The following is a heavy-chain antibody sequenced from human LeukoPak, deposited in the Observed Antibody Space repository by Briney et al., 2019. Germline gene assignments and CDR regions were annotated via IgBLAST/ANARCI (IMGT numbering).Heavy chain of an antibody. J-gene: IGHJ5*02. CDR3: ARDSTYYDILTASFDP. Sequence: GASVKVSCKASGYTFTGYYMHWVRQAPGQGLEWMGWINPNSGGTNYAQKLQGRVTMTTDTSTSTAYMELRSLRSDDTAVYYCARDSTYYDILTASFDPWGQGTLVTVSS. V-gene: IGHV1-2*02. CDR2: INPNSGGT. D-gene: IGHD3-9*01. CDR1: GYTFTGYY.